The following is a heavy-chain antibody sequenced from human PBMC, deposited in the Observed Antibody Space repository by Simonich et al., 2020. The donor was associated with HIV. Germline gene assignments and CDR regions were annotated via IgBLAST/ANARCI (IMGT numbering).Heavy chain of an antibody. Sequence: EVQLVQSGAEVKMPGESLKISCKGSGFSFTSYWIAWVRQMPGKGLEWRGIIYLGDSETRYSPSFQGQVTMSADTSISTAYLQWSSLKASDTAMYYCVRRQPRTYNFDYWGQGTLVTVSS. CDR1: GFSFTSYW. D-gene: IGHD2-2*01. V-gene: IGHV5-51*03. CDR3: VRRQPRTYNFDY. J-gene: IGHJ4*02. CDR2: IYLGDSET.